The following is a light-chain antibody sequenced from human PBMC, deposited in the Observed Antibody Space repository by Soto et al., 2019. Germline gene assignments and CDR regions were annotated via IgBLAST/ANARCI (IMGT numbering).Light chain of an antibody. J-gene: IGKJ1*01. CDR3: QHYGSSPWT. Sequence: EIVLTQSPGTLSLSPGERATLSCRASQSVTNNYSAWYQQKTGQAPRLIVYLTSSRDPGIPDRFSGSGSGTHFTLTISRVQPEDFAVYYCQHYGSSPWTFGQGTKVEIK. V-gene: IGKV3-20*01. CDR1: QSVTNNY. CDR2: LTS.